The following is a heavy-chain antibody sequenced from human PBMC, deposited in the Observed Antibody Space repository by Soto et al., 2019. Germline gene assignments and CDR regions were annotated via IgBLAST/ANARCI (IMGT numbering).Heavy chain of an antibody. CDR3: VRIRYQLPSSVLWLDP. CDR1: GGFLSESY. CDR2: INHVGGT. D-gene: IGHD3-16*01. J-gene: IGHJ5*02. Sequence: SETLSLTCAGYGGFLSESYWTRIRQPPGKGLGWIGEINHVGGTNYNPSLKSRVTMSVDTSQNQFSLRLISVTAADTAMYFCVRIRYQLPSSVLWLDPWGQGTPVTVSS. V-gene: IGHV4-34*01.